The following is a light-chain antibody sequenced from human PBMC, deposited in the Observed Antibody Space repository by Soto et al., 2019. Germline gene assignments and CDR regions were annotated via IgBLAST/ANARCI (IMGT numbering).Light chain of an antibody. Sequence: DIQVTQSPSALSAPVGDTVTVPCRASQSVSGWLAWYQQKPGEAPKLLIYDASALPRGVPSRFSGSGSGTKFTLTIASLQPDDFTTYYCQLYATFSGTFGPGTHVDI. CDR2: DAS. V-gene: IGKV1-5*01. J-gene: IGKJ1*01. CDR3: QLYATFSGT. CDR1: QSVSGW.